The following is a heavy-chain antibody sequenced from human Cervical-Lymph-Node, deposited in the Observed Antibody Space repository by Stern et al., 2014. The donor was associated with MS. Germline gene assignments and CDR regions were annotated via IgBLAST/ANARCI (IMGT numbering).Heavy chain of an antibody. Sequence: EVQLGESGGGLVQPGGSLRLSCAASGFSFSNYWMSWVRQAPGKGLEWVANIKEDGSEKYYVDSVEGRFTVSRDNAKRSLYLQMNSLRAEDTAVYYCARDPAAWDYWGQGTQVTVSS. CDR3: ARDPAAWDY. J-gene: IGHJ4*02. CDR1: GFSFSNYW. D-gene: IGHD2-15*01. V-gene: IGHV3-7*01. CDR2: IKEDGSEK.